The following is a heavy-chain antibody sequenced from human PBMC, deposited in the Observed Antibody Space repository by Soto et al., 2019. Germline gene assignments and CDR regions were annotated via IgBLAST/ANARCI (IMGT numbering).Heavy chain of an antibody. D-gene: IGHD3-3*01. J-gene: IGHJ6*03. CDR2: ISSSSSYI. CDR1: GFTFSSYS. CDR3: ARGTYYDFWSGLNPSYYYYYMDV. Sequence: EVQLVESGGGLVKPGGSLRLSCAASGFTFSSYSMNWVRQAPGKGLEWVSSISSSSSYIYYADSVKGRFTFSRDNAKNSLYLQMNSLRAEDTAVYYCARGTYYDFWSGLNPSYYYYYMDVWGKGTTVTVSS. V-gene: IGHV3-21*01.